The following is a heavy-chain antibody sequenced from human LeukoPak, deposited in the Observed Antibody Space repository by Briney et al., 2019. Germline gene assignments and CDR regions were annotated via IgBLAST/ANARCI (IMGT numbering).Heavy chain of an antibody. V-gene: IGHV1-46*01. Sequence: ASVKVSCKASGYTFTSYYMHRVRQAPGQGLEWMGIINPSGGSTSYAQKLQGRVTMTRDTSTSTVYMELSSLRSEDTAVYYCARDQATTVTTWYWAEYFQHWGQGTLVTVSS. CDR1: GYTFTSYY. J-gene: IGHJ1*01. CDR2: INPSGGST. CDR3: ARDQATTVTTWYWAEYFQH. D-gene: IGHD4-17*01.